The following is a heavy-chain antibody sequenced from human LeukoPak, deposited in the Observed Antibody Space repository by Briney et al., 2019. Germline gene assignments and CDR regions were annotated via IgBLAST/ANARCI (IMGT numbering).Heavy chain of an antibody. CDR1: GFTFTTYV. D-gene: IGHD6-25*01. J-gene: IGHJ6*03. Sequence: GRSLRLSCAASGFTFTTYVIHWVRQAPGKGLEWVAVISQTGRIETYADSVQGRFTVSRDNSKNMAYLQMNSLKTEDTAVYYCARDRAVAPPTYYYYMDVWGKGTTVTVSS. V-gene: IGHV3-30*03. CDR3: ARDRAVAPPTYYYYMDV. CDR2: ISQTGRIE.